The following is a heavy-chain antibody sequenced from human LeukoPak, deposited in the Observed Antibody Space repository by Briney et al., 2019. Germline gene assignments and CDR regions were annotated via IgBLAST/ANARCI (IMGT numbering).Heavy chain of an antibody. CDR3: ARAVGGDGSGSL. CDR1: GDSISTYY. CDR2: IYYRVTS. Sequence: SETLSLTCTVSGDSISTYYWSWIRQPPGKGLEWIGYIYYRVTSDYNPSLKSRVTMSVDMSTRRISLKLSSVTAADTAMYYCARAVGGDGSGSLWGPGTLVTVSS. V-gene: IGHV4-59*01. J-gene: IGHJ4*02. D-gene: IGHD3-10*01.